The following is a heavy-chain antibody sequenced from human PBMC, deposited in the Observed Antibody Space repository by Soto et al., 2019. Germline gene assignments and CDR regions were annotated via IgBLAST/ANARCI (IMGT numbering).Heavy chain of an antibody. D-gene: IGHD2-2*01. V-gene: IGHV3-21*01. J-gene: IGHJ4*02. CDR3: ARRYCSSTSCYVPPSH. CDR2: ISSSSSYI. CDR1: GFTFSSYS. Sequence: GGSLRLSCAASGFTFSSYSMNWVRQAPGKGLEWVSSISSSSSYIYYADSVKGRFTISRDNAKNSLYLQMNSLRAEDTAVYYCARRYCSSTSCYVPPSHWGQGTLVTVSS.